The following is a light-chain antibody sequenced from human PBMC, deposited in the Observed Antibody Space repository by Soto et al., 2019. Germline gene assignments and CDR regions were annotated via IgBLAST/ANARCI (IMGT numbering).Light chain of an antibody. Sequence: DIVMTQSPDSLAVSLGERATFNCKSSQSILDRSKNKYYLAWYQQKSGQPPKLLIYWASLREPGVPDRFTGSGSGTDFTLNISSLQAEDVAVYYCQQYFTSPWTFGQGTKVEI. CDR2: WAS. J-gene: IGKJ1*01. CDR1: QSILDRSKNKYY. V-gene: IGKV4-1*01. CDR3: QQYFTSPWT.